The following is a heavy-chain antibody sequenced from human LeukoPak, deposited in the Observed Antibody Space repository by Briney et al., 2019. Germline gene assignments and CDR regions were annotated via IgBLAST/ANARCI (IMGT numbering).Heavy chain of an antibody. V-gene: IGHV1-69*13. CDR2: IIPIFGTA. CDR3: AATTDIVVVVAASPPYFDY. Sequence: SVKVSCKASGGTFSSYAISWVRQAPGQGLEWMGGIIPIFGTANYAQKFQGRVTITADESTSTAYMELSSLRSGDTAVYYCAATTDIVVVVAASPPYFDYWGQGTLATVSS. D-gene: IGHD2-15*01. J-gene: IGHJ4*02. CDR1: GGTFSSYA.